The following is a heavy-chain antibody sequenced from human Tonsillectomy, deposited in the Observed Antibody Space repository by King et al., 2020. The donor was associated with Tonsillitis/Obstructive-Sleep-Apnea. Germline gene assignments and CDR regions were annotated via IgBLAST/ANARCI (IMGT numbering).Heavy chain of an antibody. CDR1: GGTFSNYT. Sequence: QLVQSGAEVKKPGSSVKVSCEASGGTFSNYTISWVRQAPGQGLEWMGGILPRFGTANYAQKFQGRVAITADESASTAYMELSSLRSEDTAVYYCARVYGWNDGPMKYYYYYNMDVWGKGTTVTVSS. V-gene: IGHV1-69*12. CDR3: ARVYGWNDGPMKYYYYYNMDV. D-gene: IGHD1-1*01. J-gene: IGHJ6*03. CDR2: ILPRFGTA.